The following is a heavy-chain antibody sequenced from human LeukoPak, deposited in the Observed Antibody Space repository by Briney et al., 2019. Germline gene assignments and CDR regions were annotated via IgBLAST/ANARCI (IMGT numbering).Heavy chain of an antibody. CDR1: GFTFSSNY. J-gene: IGHJ2*01. CDR3: ARDRSYDSSGYYCPSAGYFDL. D-gene: IGHD3-22*01. Sequence: GGSLRLSCAASGFTFSSNYMSWVRQAPGKGLEWVSVIYSGGSTYYADSVKGRFTISRDNSKNTLYLQMNSLRAEDTAVYYCARDRSYDSSGYYCPSAGYFDLWGRGTLVTVSS. CDR2: IYSGGST. V-gene: IGHV3-53*01.